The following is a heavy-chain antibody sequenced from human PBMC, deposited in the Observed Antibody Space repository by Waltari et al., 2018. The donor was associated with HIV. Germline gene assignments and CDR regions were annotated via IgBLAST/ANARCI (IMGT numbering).Heavy chain of an antibody. J-gene: IGHJ2*01. D-gene: IGHD4-17*01. V-gene: IGHV4-61*02. Sequence: QLQLHESGPTLVRPSPTLTLTCTNPATHIARAVPYWRWVRQADRKTLEWVGRISLSGRTNDNPSLARRATISVDTPQNTLSLRLNSVSVSDTALYLCVRTTCSCPGCLSRYFDVWGRGT. CDR1: ATHIARAVPY. CDR2: ISLSGRT. CDR3: VRTTCSCPGCLSRYFDV.